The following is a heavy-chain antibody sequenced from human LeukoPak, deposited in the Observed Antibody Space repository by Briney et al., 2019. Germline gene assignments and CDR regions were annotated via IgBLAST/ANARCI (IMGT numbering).Heavy chain of an antibody. CDR1: GFTFSSYS. CDR2: ISSSSSYI. Sequence: GGSLRLSCAASGFTFSSYSMNWVRQAPGKGLEWVSSISSSSSYIYYADSVKGRFTISRDNAKNSLYLQMNSLRAEDTAVYYCARSIAAAGTRWSDPWGQGTLVTVSS. V-gene: IGHV3-21*01. CDR3: ARSIAAAGTRWSDP. D-gene: IGHD6-13*01. J-gene: IGHJ5*02.